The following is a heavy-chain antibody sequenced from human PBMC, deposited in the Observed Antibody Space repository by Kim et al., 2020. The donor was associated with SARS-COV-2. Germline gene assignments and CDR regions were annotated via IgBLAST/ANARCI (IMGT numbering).Heavy chain of an antibody. V-gene: IGHV6-1*01. J-gene: IGHJ4*02. CDR2: TYYTSKWIN. CDR1: GDSVSSNSGI. CDR3: ARGKFFDY. Sequence: SQTLSLTCAISGDSVSSNSGIWTWIRQSPSRGLEWLGRTYYTSKWINEYAVSLKSRVTINVDTSKNQFSLQVNSVTPEDTAVYYCARGKFFDYWGQGILVTVSS.